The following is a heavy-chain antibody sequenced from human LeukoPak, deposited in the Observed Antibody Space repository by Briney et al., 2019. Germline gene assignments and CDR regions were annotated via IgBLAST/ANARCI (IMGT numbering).Heavy chain of an antibody. CDR2: IYYSGST. D-gene: IGHD3-10*01. CDR3: ARRPLLWFGELLYPFDY. Sequence: PSETLSLTCTVSGGSISSSSYYWGWIRQPPGKGLEWIGSIYYSGSTYYNPSLKSRVTIPVDTSKNQFSLKLSSVTAADTAVYYCARRPLLWFGELLYPFDYWGQGTLVTVSS. V-gene: IGHV4-39*01. J-gene: IGHJ4*02. CDR1: GGSISSSSYY.